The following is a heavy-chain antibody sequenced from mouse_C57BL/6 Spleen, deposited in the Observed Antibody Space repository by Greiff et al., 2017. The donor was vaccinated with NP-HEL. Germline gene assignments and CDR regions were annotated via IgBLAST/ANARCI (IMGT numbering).Heavy chain of an antibody. D-gene: IGHD1-1*01. CDR2: IYPRSGNT. CDR1: GYTFTSYG. CDR3: ARTGYYGSSPYWYFDV. Sequence: QVQLQQSGAELARPGASVKLSCKASGYTFTSYGISWVKQRTGQGLEWIGEIYPRSGNTYYNEKFKGKATLTADKSSSTAYMELRSLTSEDSAVYCCARTGYYGSSPYWYFDVWGTGTTVTVSS. V-gene: IGHV1-81*01. J-gene: IGHJ1*03.